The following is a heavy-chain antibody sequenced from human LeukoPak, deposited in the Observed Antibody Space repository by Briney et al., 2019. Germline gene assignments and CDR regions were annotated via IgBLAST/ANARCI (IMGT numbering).Heavy chain of an antibody. V-gene: IGHV3-21*01. Sequence: GGSLRLSCAASGFTVSSNYMSWVRQAPGKGLEWVSSISSSSSYIYYADSVKGRLTISRDNAKNSLYLQMNSLRAEDTAVYYCARGEPPEVTRSYFDYWGQGTLVTVSS. CDR3: ARGEPPEVTRSYFDY. D-gene: IGHD5-18*01. CDR2: ISSSSSYI. J-gene: IGHJ4*02. CDR1: GFTVSSNY.